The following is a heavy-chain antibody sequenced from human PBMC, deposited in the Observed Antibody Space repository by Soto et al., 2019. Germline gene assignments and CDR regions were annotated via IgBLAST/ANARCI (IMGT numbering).Heavy chain of an antibody. D-gene: IGHD2-2*01. J-gene: IGHJ4*02. Sequence: ASVKVSCKASGYTFTSYGISWVRQAPGQGLEWMGWISAYNGNTNYAQKLQGRVTMTTDTSTSTAYMELRSLRSDDTAVYYCARETRCSSTSCHRPFDYWGQGTLVTVSS. CDR1: GYTFTSYG. CDR2: ISAYNGNT. V-gene: IGHV1-18*01. CDR3: ARETRCSSTSCHRPFDY.